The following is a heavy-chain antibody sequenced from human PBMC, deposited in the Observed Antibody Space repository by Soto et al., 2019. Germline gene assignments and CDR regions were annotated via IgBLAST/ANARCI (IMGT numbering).Heavy chain of an antibody. D-gene: IGHD4-4*01. CDR2: IWYDGSNK. CDR3: AREGNEDTYYSNYDGLAAAGPPPPDDY. CDR1: GFTFSSYG. V-gene: IGHV3-33*01. J-gene: IGHJ4*02. Sequence: GGSLRLSCAASGFTFSSYGMHWVRQAPGKGLEWVAVIWYDGSNKYYADSVKGRFTISRDNSKNTLYLQMNSLRAEDTAVYYCAREGNEDTYYSNYDGLAAAGPPPPDDYWGQGTLVTVSS.